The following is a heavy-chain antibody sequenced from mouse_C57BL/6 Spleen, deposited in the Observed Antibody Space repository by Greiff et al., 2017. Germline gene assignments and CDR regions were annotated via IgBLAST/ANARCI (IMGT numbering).Heavy chain of an antibody. D-gene: IGHD1-1*01. Sequence: QVQLQQPGAELVMPGASVKLSCKASGYTFTSYWMHWVKQRPGQGLEWIGEIDPSDSYTNYNQKFKGKSTLTVDKSSSTAYMQLSSLTSEDSAVDYCARCYYEGYFDYWGQGTTLTVSS. J-gene: IGHJ2*01. CDR3: ARCYYEGYFDY. CDR2: IDPSDSYT. CDR1: GYTFTSYW. V-gene: IGHV1-69*01.